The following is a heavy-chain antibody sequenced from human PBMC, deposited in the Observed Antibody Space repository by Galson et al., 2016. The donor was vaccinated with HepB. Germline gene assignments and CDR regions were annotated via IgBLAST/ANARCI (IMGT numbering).Heavy chain of an antibody. J-gene: IGHJ6*02. V-gene: IGHV3-30*18. CDR2: ISYDGSKK. CDR3: AKDGYGSGSYFYKYGLDV. Sequence: SLRLSCAASGFTFSSYGMHWVRQAPGKGLEWVAFISYDGSKKYYADSVKGRFTISRDNSKNTQYLQMNSLRAEDTAVYYCAKDGYGSGSYFYKYGLDVWGQGTTVTVSS. CDR1: GFTFSSYG. D-gene: IGHD3-10*01.